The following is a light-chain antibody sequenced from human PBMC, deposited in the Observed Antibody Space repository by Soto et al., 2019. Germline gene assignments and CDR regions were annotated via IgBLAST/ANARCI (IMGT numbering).Light chain of an antibody. J-gene: IGLJ2*01. CDR1: SSDVGGYNY. Sequence: QSVLTQPASVSGSPGQSITISCTGTSSDVGGYNYVSWYQQHPGKAPKLMIYEVSNRPSGVSNRCSGSKSGNTASLTISGLQAEDEADYYCSSYTRSSTLVVFGGGTKLTVL. V-gene: IGLV2-14*01. CDR3: SSYTRSSTLVV. CDR2: EVS.